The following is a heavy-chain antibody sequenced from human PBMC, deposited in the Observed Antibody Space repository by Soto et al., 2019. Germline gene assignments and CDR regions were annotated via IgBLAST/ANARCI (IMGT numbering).Heavy chain of an antibody. CDR3: AKDLEFRVGNISLLDF. V-gene: IGHV1-69*01. CDR1: GGTFSSHV. J-gene: IGHJ4*02. D-gene: IGHD3-10*01. Sequence: QVQLVQSGAEVKKPGSSVKVSCKASGGTFSSHVFNWLRQAPGQGLEWMGGIMPIIGTANYAQKFQGRVTLAADASTGTAYMGLRSLRSEDTAVYDCAKDLEFRVGNISLLDFWGQGTLITVSS. CDR2: IMPIIGTA.